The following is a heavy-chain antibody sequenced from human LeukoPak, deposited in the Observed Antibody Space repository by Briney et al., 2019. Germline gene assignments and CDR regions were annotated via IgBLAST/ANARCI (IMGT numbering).Heavy chain of an antibody. D-gene: IGHD2-2*01. V-gene: IGHV3-23*01. CDR3: ATRGIVVVPSAKRRAEYFQH. J-gene: IGHJ1*01. Sequence: GGSLRLSCAASGFTFSSYAMSWVRQAPGKGLEWVSSIGGSDGRTYYAESVKGRFTISRDNSKNTLYLQMNSLRAEDTAVYYCATRGIVVVPSAKRRAEYFQHWDQGTLVTVSS. CDR1: GFTFSSYA. CDR2: IGGSDGRT.